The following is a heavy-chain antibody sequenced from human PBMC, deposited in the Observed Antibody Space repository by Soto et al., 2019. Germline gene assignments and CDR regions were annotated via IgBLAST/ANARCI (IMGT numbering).Heavy chain of an antibody. V-gene: IGHV3-23*01. CDR2: ISGSGGST. CDR3: AKDDAQLCPLAY. D-gene: IGHD3-10*02. CDR1: GFTFSSYA. Sequence: AGSLRLSCAASGFTFSSYAMCWVRQAPGKGLEWVSAISGSGGSTYYADSVKGRFTISRDNSKNTLYLQMNSLRAEDTAVYYCAKDDAQLCPLAYWGQGTLVTVSS. J-gene: IGHJ4*02.